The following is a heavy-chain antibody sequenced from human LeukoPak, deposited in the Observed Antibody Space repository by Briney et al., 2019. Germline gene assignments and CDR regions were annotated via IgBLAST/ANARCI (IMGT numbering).Heavy chain of an antibody. V-gene: IGHV3-73*01. Sequence: GGSLRLSCAASGFTFSGSALHWVRQASGKGLEWVGRIRSTANGYATAYAASVKGRFTISRDDPKNTAYLQMDSLKTEDTAVYYCTGNYYGSGSYADFDYWGQGTLVTVSS. CDR1: GFTFSGSA. D-gene: IGHD3-10*01. J-gene: IGHJ4*02. CDR2: IRSTANGYAT. CDR3: TGNYYGSGSYADFDY.